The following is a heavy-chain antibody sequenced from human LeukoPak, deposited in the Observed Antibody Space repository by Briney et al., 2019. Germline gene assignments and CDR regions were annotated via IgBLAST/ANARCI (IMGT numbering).Heavy chain of an antibody. CDR3: ANEAHRHLDLHN. V-gene: IGHV3-23*01. CDR1: GFTLRHFA. CDR2: IASDGDT. J-gene: IGHJ4*02. Sequence: HPGGSLRLSCAASGFTLRHFAMTWVRQAPGKGLEWVSSIASDGDTFYAGSVKGRFTISRDISTNTLHLQMNSLRADDTAIYFCANEAHRHLDLHNWGQGTLVTVST.